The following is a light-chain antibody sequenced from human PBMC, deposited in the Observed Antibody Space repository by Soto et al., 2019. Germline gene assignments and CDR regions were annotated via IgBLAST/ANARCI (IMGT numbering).Light chain of an antibody. Sequence: EIVITQSPATLSVSPGERATLSCRASQTVSSNLAWYQQKPGQAPRLLIYDTSTRATGIPARFSGSGSGTEFTLTISSLQSEDFAVYYCQQYNNWPPLTLGGGTKVDIK. CDR3: QQYNNWPPLT. CDR1: QTVSSN. CDR2: DTS. V-gene: IGKV3-15*01. J-gene: IGKJ4*01.